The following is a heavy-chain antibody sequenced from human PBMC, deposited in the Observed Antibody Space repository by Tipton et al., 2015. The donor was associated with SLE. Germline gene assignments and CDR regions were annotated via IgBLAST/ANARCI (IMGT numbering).Heavy chain of an antibody. CDR2: ISYDGSNK. Sequence: SLRLSCAASGFTFSSYAMHWVRQAPGKGLEWVAVISYDGSNKYYADSVKGRFTISRDNSKNTLYLQMNSLRAEDTAVYYCARAVTDWDWFDPWGQGTLVTVSS. V-gene: IGHV3-30*04. J-gene: IGHJ5*02. CDR3: ARAVTDWDWFDP. D-gene: IGHD2-21*01. CDR1: GFTFSSYA.